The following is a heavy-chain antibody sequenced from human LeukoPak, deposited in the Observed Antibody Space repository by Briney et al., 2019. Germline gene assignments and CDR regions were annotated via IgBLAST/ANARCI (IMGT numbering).Heavy chain of an antibody. D-gene: IGHD2-2*01. V-gene: IGHV4-38-2*01. CDR3: ARLAGGYCSSTSCHDFDY. Sequence: KASETLSLTCAVSGHSISSGYYWGWIRQPPGKGLEWIGNIYHSGSTFYNPSLNSRVTISVDTSKNHFSLKLTSVTAADTAVYYCARLAGGYCSSTSCHDFDYWGQGTLVTVSS. J-gene: IGHJ4*02. CDR1: GHSISSGYY. CDR2: IYHSGST.